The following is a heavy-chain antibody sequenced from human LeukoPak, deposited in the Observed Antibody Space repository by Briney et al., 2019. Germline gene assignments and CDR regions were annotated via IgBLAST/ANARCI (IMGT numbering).Heavy chain of an antibody. CDR3: AKDYGTYYYDSSGYCDY. J-gene: IGHJ4*02. Sequence: GGSLRLSCAASGFTFSTYNMNWVRQAPGKGLEWVAVISYDGSNKYYADSVKGRFTISRDNSKNTLYLQMNSLRAEDTAVYYCAKDYGTYYYDSSGYCDYWGQGTLVTVSS. CDR2: ISYDGSNK. V-gene: IGHV3-30*18. D-gene: IGHD3-22*01. CDR1: GFTFSTYN.